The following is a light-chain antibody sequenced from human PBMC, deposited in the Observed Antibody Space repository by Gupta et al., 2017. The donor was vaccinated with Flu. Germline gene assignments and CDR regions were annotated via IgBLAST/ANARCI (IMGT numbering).Light chain of an antibody. CDR3: QSYDNSLSNWV. CDR1: SSNIGAGYD. V-gene: IGLV1-40*01. J-gene: IGLJ3*02. CDR2: RNK. Sequence: QSVLTQPPSVSGAPGQRVVISCTGRSSNIGAGYDVHWYQQLPGTAPKLLIHRNKVRPSGVSARFSGSRSGTSVSLAITGLQVEDEGDYYWQSYDNSLSNWVFGGGTKLTVL.